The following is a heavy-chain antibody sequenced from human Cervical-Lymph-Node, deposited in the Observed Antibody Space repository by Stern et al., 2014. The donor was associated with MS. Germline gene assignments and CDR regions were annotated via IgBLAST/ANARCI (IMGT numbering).Heavy chain of an antibody. CDR1: GGSISGYY. V-gene: IGHV4-59*01. CDR2: VYYSGKT. Sequence: VQLVESGPGLVKPSETLSLTCAVSGGSISGYYWNWIRQSPGKGLEWIGSVYYSGKTNYNPSLNGRVTISLDTSKSQFSLRLSSVTAGDTAVYYCARDSTAWSPSFDYWGKGTLVTVSS. CDR3: ARDSTAWSPSFDY. J-gene: IGHJ4*02. D-gene: IGHD1-1*01.